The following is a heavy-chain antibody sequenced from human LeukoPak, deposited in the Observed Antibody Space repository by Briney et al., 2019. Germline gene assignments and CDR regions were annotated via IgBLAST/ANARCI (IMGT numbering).Heavy chain of an antibody. Sequence: PSATLSLTCTVSGGSVSRGGYYCNWIRQHPGKGLEWIGFTSYSEGTYYNPSLMSRITISVDRSQNQFSLKMRDVTAADTAVYFCATADRESFYFDSWGQGALVAVSS. CDR1: GGSVSRGGYY. CDR3: ATADRESFYFDS. J-gene: IGHJ4*02. D-gene: IGHD3-10*01. V-gene: IGHV4-31*03. CDR2: TSYSEGT.